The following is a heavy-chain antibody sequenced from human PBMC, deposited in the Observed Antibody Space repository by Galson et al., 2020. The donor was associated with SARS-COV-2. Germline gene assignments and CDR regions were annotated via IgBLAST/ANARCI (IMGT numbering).Heavy chain of an antibody. V-gene: IGHV3-53*01. CDR3: ARAGRNSYDMDV. J-gene: IGHJ6*02. CDR1: GFIISSNN. Sequence: GGSLRLSCAASGFIISSNNMNWVRQAPGKGLEWVSVIYSGGSTYYADSVKGRFTISRDISKNTMYVQMSSLRAEDTAVYYCARAGRNSYDMDVWGQGTTVTVSS. D-gene: IGHD4-4*01. CDR2: IYSGGST.